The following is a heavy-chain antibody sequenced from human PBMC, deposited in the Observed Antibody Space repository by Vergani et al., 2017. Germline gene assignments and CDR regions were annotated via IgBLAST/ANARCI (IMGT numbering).Heavy chain of an antibody. V-gene: IGHV4-59*01. CDR2: IYYSGST. Sequence: QVQLQESGPGLVKPSETLSLTCTVSGGSISSYYWSWIRQPPGRGLEWIGYIYYSGSTNSNTSLKSRVTISVATSKNQFSLKLSSVTAADTAVYYCASSQKRYFEEVWCDPWGQGTLVTVSS. D-gene: IGHD3-9*01. J-gene: IGHJ5*02. CDR3: ASSQKRYFEEVWCDP. CDR1: GGSISSYY.